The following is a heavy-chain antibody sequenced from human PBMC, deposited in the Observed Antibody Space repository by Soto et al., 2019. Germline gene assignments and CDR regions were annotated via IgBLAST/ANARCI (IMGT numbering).Heavy chain of an antibody. CDR3: ARARNRYFDY. Sequence: QVQLQESGPGLVRPSESLSLTCSVSGGSMTTGSYFWSWIRQPPGKGLEWIGYVFRSGSINYSPSFKSRVTISIDTSKNQFSLMLKSVTAADTAVYFCARARNRYFDYWGQGALVTVSS. CDR2: VFRSGSI. V-gene: IGHV4-61*01. CDR1: GGSMTTGSYF. J-gene: IGHJ4*02. D-gene: IGHD1-1*01.